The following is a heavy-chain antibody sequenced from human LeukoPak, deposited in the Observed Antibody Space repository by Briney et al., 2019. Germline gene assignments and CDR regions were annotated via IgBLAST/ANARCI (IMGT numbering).Heavy chain of an antibody. CDR2: IRYDGSDK. V-gene: IGHV3-30*02. Sequence: GGSLRLSCAASGFTFSSYGMHWVRQAPGKGLEWVAFIRYDGSDKYYADSVKGRFTVSRDNSKNTLCLQMNSLRAEDTTVYYCAKASGQAGYCSSTSCHYTFDYWGQGTLVTVSS. J-gene: IGHJ4*02. CDR3: AKASGQAGYCSSTSCHYTFDY. D-gene: IGHD2-2*01. CDR1: GFTFSSYG.